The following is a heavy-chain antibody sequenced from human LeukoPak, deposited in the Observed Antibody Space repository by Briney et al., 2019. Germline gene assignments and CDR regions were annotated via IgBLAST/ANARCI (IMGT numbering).Heavy chain of an antibody. CDR3: ASTGEGFWYLDY. CDR2: INTDGSDT. CDR1: GFTFSRSW. D-gene: IGHD3-10*01. V-gene: IGHV3-74*03. J-gene: IGHJ4*02. Sequence: GGSLRLSCAAPGFTFSRSWMHWVRQAPGKGLVWVSRINTDGSDTMYADSVKGRFSISRDNSKNTLYLQMNSLRAEDTAVYYCASTGEGFWYLDYWGQGTLVTVSS.